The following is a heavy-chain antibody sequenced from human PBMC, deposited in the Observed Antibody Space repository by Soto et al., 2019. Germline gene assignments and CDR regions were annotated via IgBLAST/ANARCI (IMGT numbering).Heavy chain of an antibody. CDR1: GGSISSYY. Sequence: SETLSLTCTVSGGSISSYYWSWIRQPPGKGLEWIGYIYYSGSTNYNPSLKSRVTISVDTSKNQFSLKLSSATAADTAVYYCARAPSSFGQPFDYWGQGTLVTVSS. V-gene: IGHV4-59*01. J-gene: IGHJ4*02. CDR3: ARAPSSFGQPFDY. CDR2: IYYSGST. D-gene: IGHD3-10*01.